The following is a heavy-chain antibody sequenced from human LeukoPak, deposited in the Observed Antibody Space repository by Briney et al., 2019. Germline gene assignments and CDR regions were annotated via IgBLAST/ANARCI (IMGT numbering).Heavy chain of an antibody. Sequence: ASVKVSCKASGYMFTGNYMHWVRQAPGQGLEWMGWINPNIGGTNYAQKFQGRVTMTRDTSISTAYMELSRLRSDDTAVYYCARWLMRATTRDAFDIWGQGTMVTVSS. J-gene: IGHJ3*02. CDR2: INPNIGGT. CDR1: GYMFTGNY. D-gene: IGHD1-26*01. CDR3: ARWLMRATTRDAFDI. V-gene: IGHV1-2*02.